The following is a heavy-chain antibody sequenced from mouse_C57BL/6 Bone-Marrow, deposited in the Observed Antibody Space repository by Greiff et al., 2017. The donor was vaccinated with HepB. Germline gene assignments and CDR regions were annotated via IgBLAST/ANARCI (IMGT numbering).Heavy chain of an antibody. J-gene: IGHJ4*01. CDR1: GYSITNGNHW. Sequence: EVQLQQSGPALVKPSQTVSLTCTVTGYSITNGNHWWNWIRQVSGSKLEWIGYISSSGSTDSNPSLKSRISITRDTSKNQLFLQLNSVTTEDIATYYCARGLLRYLSYYAMDYWGQGTSVTVSS. D-gene: IGHD1-1*01. V-gene: IGHV3-4*01. CDR2: ISSSGST. CDR3: ARGLLRYLSYYAMDY.